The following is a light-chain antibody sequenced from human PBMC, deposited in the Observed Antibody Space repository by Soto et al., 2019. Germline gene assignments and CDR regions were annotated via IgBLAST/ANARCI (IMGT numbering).Light chain of an antibody. J-gene: IGKJ4*01. CDR1: QSVLYSSNNKNY. CDR2: WAS. CDR3: QHYYSLPLT. Sequence: DIVMTQSPDSLTVSLGERATINCKSSQSVLYSSNNKNYLAWYQQKPRQPPKLLIYWASTRESGVPDRFSGSGSGTDFTLTISPLQAEDVAVYYCQHYYSLPLTFGGGTKVEIK. V-gene: IGKV4-1*01.